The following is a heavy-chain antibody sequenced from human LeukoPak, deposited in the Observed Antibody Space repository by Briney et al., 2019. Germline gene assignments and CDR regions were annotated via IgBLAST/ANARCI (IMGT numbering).Heavy chain of an antibody. J-gene: IGHJ4*02. V-gene: IGHV7-4-1*02. CDR1: GYTFTKYA. CDR3: ANCYDSSGFFAY. D-gene: IGHD3-22*01. Sequence: ASVKVSCKGSGYTFTKYAISWVRQAPGPGLEYMGWIDTNTGNPTYAQGFTGRFVFSLDTSVSTAYLQISSLKAEDSAIYFCANCYDSSGFFAYWGQGTLVTVSS. CDR2: IDTNTGNP.